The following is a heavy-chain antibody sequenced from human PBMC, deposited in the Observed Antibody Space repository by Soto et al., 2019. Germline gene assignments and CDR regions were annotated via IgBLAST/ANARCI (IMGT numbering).Heavy chain of an antibody. CDR2: IYYSGST. J-gene: IGHJ5*02. D-gene: IGHD2-2*01. CDR1: GGSISSYY. Sequence: QVQLQESGPGLVKPSETLSLTCTVSGGSISSYYWSWIRQPPGKGLEWIGYIYYSGSTNYNPSLKSRVTFSGDTSKNQLSLKLSSVTAADTAVYYWARHAVVPAAMTNWFDTWCQVTLVTVSS. V-gene: IGHV4-59*08. CDR3: ARHAVVPAAMTNWFDT.